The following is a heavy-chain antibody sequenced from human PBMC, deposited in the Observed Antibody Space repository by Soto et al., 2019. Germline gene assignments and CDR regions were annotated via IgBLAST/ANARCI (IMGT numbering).Heavy chain of an antibody. CDR2: IGDSGGST. CDR1: GFTFSSYA. J-gene: IGHJ5*02. CDR3: AKDRPGDYSVADPKGDWFDP. V-gene: IGHV3-23*01. D-gene: IGHD4-17*01. Sequence: EVQVLESGGGLIQPGGSLRLSCTASGFTFSSYAMTWVRQAPGKGLEWVSTIGDSGGSTYYADSVKGRFTISRDNSKNTLYLQMNSRRAEATAIYYCAKDRPGDYSVADPKGDWFDPWGQGTLVTVSS.